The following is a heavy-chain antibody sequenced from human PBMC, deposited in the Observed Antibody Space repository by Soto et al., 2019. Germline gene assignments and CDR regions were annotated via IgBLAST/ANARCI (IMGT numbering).Heavy chain of an antibody. CDR2: FDPEDGET. J-gene: IGHJ3*02. D-gene: IGHD3-16*02. CDR1: GYTLTELS. Sequence: ASVKVSCKVSGYTLTELSMHWVRQAPGKGLEWMGGFDPEDGETIYAQKFQGRVTMTEDTSTDTAYMELSSLRSEDTAVYYCATENHWRSMITFGGVIAVDAFDIWGQGQWSPSPQ. V-gene: IGHV1-24*01. CDR3: ATENHWRSMITFGGVIAVDAFDI.